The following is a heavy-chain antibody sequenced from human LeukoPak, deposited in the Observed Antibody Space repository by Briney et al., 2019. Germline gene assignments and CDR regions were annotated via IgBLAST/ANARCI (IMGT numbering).Heavy chain of an antibody. Sequence: SETLSLTCTVSGGSISSYYWSWIRQPPGKGLEWIGYIYDSGSTNYNPSLKSRVTISVDTSKNQFSLKLRSVTAADTALYFCAAQVIAAAAPPDFWGQGAPVTVSS. V-gene: IGHV4-59*08. CDR3: AAQVIAAAAPPDF. J-gene: IGHJ4*02. D-gene: IGHD6-13*01. CDR1: GGSISSYY. CDR2: IYDSGST.